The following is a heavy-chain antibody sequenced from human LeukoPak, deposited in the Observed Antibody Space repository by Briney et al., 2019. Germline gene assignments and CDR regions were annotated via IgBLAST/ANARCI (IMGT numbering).Heavy chain of an antibody. CDR3: ARGGPSSGWSHWFDP. V-gene: IGHV4-61*01. Sequence: SETLSLTCTVSGGSVSSGSYYWSWIRQPPGKGLEWIGYVYYSGSTNYNPSLKSRVTISVDTSKNQFSLKLSSVTAADTAVYYCARGGPSSGWSHWFDPWGQGTLVTVSS. D-gene: IGHD6-19*01. CDR1: GGSVSSGSYY. CDR2: VYYSGST. J-gene: IGHJ5*02.